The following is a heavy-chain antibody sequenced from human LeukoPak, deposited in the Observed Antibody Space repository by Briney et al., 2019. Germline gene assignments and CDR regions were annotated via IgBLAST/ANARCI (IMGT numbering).Heavy chain of an antibody. CDR2: ISSSGSTI. CDR3: ARCIVGATAPPDY. Sequence: GGSLRLSCAASGFTFSDYYMSWIRQAPGKGLEWVSCISSSGSTIYYADSVKGRFTISRDNAKNSLYLQMNSLRAEDTAVYYCARCIVGATAPPDYWGQGTLVTVSS. V-gene: IGHV3-11*01. CDR1: GFTFSDYY. J-gene: IGHJ4*02. D-gene: IGHD1-26*01.